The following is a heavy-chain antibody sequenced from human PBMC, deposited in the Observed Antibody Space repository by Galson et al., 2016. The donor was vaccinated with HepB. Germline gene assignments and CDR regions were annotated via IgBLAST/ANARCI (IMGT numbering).Heavy chain of an antibody. CDR3: AGRLCSSSSCYSGWLDP. CDR1: GYTFTSYW. J-gene: IGHJ5*02. Sequence: QSGAEVKKPGESLKISCKASGYTFTSYWIGWVRQMPGKGLEWMGFIYPGDSDSMYSPSFQGQVTISADNSISTAYLQWSSLKASDTAIYYCAGRLCSSSSCYSGWLDPWGQGTLVTVSS. D-gene: IGHD2-2*02. V-gene: IGHV5-51*01. CDR2: IYPGDSDS.